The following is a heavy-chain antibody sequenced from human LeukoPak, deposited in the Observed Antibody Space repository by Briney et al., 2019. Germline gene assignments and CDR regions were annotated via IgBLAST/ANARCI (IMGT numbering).Heavy chain of an antibody. Sequence: ASVKVSCKASGGTFSSYAISWVRQAPGQGLEWMGGIIPIFGTANYAQKFQGRVTITADESTSTAYMELSSLRSDDTAVYYCARVLKQQGSSAFDIWGQGTMVTVSS. J-gene: IGHJ3*02. CDR2: IIPIFGTA. V-gene: IGHV1-69*13. D-gene: IGHD6-13*01. CDR3: ARVLKQQGSSAFDI. CDR1: GGTFSSYA.